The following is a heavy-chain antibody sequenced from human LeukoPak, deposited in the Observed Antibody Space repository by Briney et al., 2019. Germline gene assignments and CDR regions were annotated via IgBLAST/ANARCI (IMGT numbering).Heavy chain of an antibody. CDR3: ARPGDGGSGSYYHFDP. CDR2: IYYSGST. J-gene: IGHJ5*02. CDR1: GGSINSNSYY. Sequence: SETLSLTCTVSGGSINSNSYYWGWIRQPPGKGLEWIGSIYYSGSTYYNPSLKSRVTISVDTSKNQFSLKLSSVTAADTAVYYCARPGDGGSGSYYHFDPWGQGTLVTVSS. D-gene: IGHD3-10*01. V-gene: IGHV4-39*01.